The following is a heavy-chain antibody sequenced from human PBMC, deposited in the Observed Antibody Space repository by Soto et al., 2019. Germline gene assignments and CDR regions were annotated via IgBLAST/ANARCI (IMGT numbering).Heavy chain of an antibody. CDR2: FNPDSGDT. CDR1: GYTFTAYS. V-gene: IGHV1-2*02. D-gene: IGHD6-19*01. CDR3: AREASAVISLDY. J-gene: IGHJ4*02. Sequence: ASVKVSCKASGYTFTAYSMHWVRQAPGQGLEWVGWFNPDSGDTIYAQKFQGRVTLTRDTSIGTAYMELYSLTSDDTAVYYCAREASAVISLDYWGQGTLVTVSS.